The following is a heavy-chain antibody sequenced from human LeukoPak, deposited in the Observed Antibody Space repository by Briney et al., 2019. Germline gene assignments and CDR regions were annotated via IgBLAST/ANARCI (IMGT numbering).Heavy chain of an antibody. J-gene: IGHJ6*02. CDR1: GFTVSSNY. CDR3: ARAVPPFDYYYYGMDV. CDR2: IYSGGST. Sequence: GGSLRLSCAASGFTVSSNYMSWVRQAPGKGLEWVSVIYSGGSTYYADSVKGRFTISRHNSKNTLYLQMNSLRAEDTAVYYCARAVPPFDYYYYGMDVWGQGTTVTVSS. V-gene: IGHV3-53*04.